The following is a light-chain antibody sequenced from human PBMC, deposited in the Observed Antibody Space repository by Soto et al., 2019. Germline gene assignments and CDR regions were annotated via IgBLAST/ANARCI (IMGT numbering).Light chain of an antibody. Sequence: QSALTQPPSASGSPGQSVAISCTGTSSDVGGYDYVPWYQQHAGKAPELIIYEVTKRPSGVPDRFSGSKSGNTASLTVSGLQAEDEADYYCSSYAGTSTLFGGGTKLTVL. V-gene: IGLV2-8*01. CDR1: SSDVGGYDY. CDR3: SSYAGTSTL. J-gene: IGLJ2*01. CDR2: EVT.